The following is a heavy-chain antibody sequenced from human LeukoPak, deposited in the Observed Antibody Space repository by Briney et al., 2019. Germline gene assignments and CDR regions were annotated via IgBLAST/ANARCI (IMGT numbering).Heavy chain of an antibody. CDR1: GGTFSSYA. D-gene: IGHD5-24*01. V-gene: IGHV1-69*05. Sequence: GASVKVSCKASGGTFSSYAISWVRQAPGQGLEWMGGIIPIFGTANYAQKFQGRVTITTDESTSTAYMELSSLRSEDTAVYYCARSVVMATIFDYWGQGTLVTVSS. CDR3: ARSVVMATIFDY. CDR2: IIPIFGTA. J-gene: IGHJ4*02.